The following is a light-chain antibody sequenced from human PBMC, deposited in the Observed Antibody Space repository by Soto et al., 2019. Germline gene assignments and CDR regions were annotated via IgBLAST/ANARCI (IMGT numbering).Light chain of an antibody. CDR2: DVN. CDR1: SSDVGAYIF. J-gene: IGLJ1*01. Sequence: QSVLTQPPSASGSPGQSVTLSCSGTSSDVGAYIFVSWYQQHPGKAPKLMVYDVNRRPPGVPDRFFGSKSGNTASLTVSGLQAEDEADYYCVSVAGGTYVFGTGTKVTVL. CDR3: VSVAGGTYV. V-gene: IGLV2-8*01.